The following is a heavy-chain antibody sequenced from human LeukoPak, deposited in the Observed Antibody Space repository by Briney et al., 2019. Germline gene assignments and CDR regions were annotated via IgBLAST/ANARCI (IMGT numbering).Heavy chain of an antibody. CDR1: GYTFTSYG. J-gene: IGHJ4*02. Sequence: ASVKASCKASGYTFTSYGISWVRQAPGQGLEWMGWISAYNGNTNYAQKLQGRVTMTTDTSTSTAYMELRSLRSDDTAVYYCARDQDYYDSSGYYYYWGQGTLVTVSS. D-gene: IGHD3-22*01. V-gene: IGHV1-18*01. CDR3: ARDQDYYDSSGYYYY. CDR2: ISAYNGNT.